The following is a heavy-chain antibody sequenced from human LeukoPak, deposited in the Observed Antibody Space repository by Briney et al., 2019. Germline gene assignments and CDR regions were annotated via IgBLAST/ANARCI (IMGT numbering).Heavy chain of an antibody. D-gene: IGHD3-16*01. CDR1: GYTFTSYD. CDR2: INPKNGGS. Sequence: GASVKVSCKASGYTFTSYDINWVRQATGQGLEWMGWINPKNGGSNYAQKFQGRVTMTRDRSISTAYMELSRLTSDDTAVYYCARASFWESPINWFAPWGQGTLVTVSS. J-gene: IGHJ5*02. CDR3: ARASFWESPINWFAP. V-gene: IGHV1-2*02.